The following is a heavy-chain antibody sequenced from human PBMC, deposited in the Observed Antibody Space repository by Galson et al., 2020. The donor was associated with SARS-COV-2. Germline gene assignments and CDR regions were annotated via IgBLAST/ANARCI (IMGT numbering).Heavy chain of an antibody. CDR1: GGSISSANYY. CDR3: VRGRAAAAGTGCAFEI. CDR2: INTSGTT. J-gene: IGHJ3*02. D-gene: IGHD6-13*01. Sequence: SETLSLTCTVAGGSISSANYYWTWIRQPAGKGREWIGRINTSGTTNYNPSLKSRVTISVDTSKNQFSLKLNSVTAADTAVYFCVRGRAAAAGTGCAFEIWGQGTMVTVSS. V-gene: IGHV4-61*02.